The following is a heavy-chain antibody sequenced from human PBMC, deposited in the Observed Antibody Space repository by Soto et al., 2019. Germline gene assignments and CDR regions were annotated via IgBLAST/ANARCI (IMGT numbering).Heavy chain of an antibody. Sequence: QVQLVESGGGAVQPGESLRLSCVASGFDFTYYAMHWVRQAPGKGLESVAVMSSDGSKIHHTDSVKGRFTISRDHSKNTLYLQMNSLRKEDTDVYFCAKDEGVGGTLGLFDYWGQGTLVSVSS. CDR2: MSSDGSKI. J-gene: IGHJ4*02. CDR1: GFDFTYYA. D-gene: IGHD1-26*01. V-gene: IGHV3-30*18. CDR3: AKDEGVGGTLGLFDY.